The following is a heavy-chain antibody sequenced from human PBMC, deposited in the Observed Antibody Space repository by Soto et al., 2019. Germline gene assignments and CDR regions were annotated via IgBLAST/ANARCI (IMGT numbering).Heavy chain of an antibody. CDR2: ISGSGGST. CDR1: GFMFSSYA. CDR3: ATRDTTMINRYYYGLDV. J-gene: IGHJ6*02. Sequence: EVQLLESGGGLVQPGGSLRLSCAASGFMFSSYAMSWVRQAPGKGLEWVSAISGSGGSTYYADSVKGRFTISRDNSKNTQYLQMNSLRAEDTAVYHCATRDTTMINRYYYGLDVWGQGTTVTVSS. D-gene: IGHD5-18*01. V-gene: IGHV3-23*01.